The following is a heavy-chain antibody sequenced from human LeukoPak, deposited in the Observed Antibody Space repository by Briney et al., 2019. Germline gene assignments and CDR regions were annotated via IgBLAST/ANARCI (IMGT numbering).Heavy chain of an antibody. D-gene: IGHD1-26*01. CDR1: GVTFSSHW. CDR2: IKQDGSER. J-gene: IGHJ4*02. V-gene: IGHV3-7*03. Sequence: GGSLRLSCVVSGVTFSSHWMSWVRQAPGKGLEWVANIKQDGSERYYVDSVKGRFTISRDNAKNSVFLQMNSLRAENTAVYYCARDPNLYSGTYDTYWGQGTLVTVSS. CDR3: ARDPNLYSGTYDTY.